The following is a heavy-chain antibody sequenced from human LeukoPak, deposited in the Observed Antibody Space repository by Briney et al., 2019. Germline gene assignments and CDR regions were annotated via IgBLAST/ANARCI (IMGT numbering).Heavy chain of an antibody. CDR2: ISGSGGST. CDR1: GFTFSSYA. Sequence: GGSLRLSCAASGFTFSSYAMSWVRQAPGKGLEWVSAISGSGGSTYYADSVKGRFTISRDNSKNTLYLQMNSLKTEDTAVYYCTGDWGTSNPWGYYYYMDVWGKGTTVTVSS. D-gene: IGHD2-21*01. V-gene: IGHV3-23*01. CDR3: TGDWGTSNPWGYYYYMDV. J-gene: IGHJ6*03.